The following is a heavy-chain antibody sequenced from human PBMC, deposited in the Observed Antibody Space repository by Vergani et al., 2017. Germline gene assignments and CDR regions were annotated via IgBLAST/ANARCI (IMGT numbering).Heavy chain of an antibody. CDR1: GFTFSSYS. Sequence: EVQLVESGGNLVQPGGSLRLSCAASGFTFSSYSMNWVRQAPGKGLEWVSYISPSSTTIYYADSVKGRFTISRDNVKNSLYLQMNSLRAEDTAVYYCARVKNGGYMDVWGKGTTVTVSS. D-gene: IGHD3-10*01. CDR2: ISPSSTTI. CDR3: ARVKNGGYMDV. V-gene: IGHV3-48*01. J-gene: IGHJ6*03.